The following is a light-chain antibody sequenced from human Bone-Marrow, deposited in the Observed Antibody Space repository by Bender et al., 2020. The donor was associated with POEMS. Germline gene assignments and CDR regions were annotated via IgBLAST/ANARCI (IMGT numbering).Light chain of an antibody. Sequence: QFVLTQSPSASASLGASVKLTCTLSSGQRSYAIAWHQQQPGKGPRFLMKVNSDGSHSKGDGIPDRFSGSSSGAERYLTIFSLQSEDEGDYYCQTWGGGPYVFGPGTKVTVL. V-gene: IGLV4-69*01. CDR2: VNSDGSH. J-gene: IGLJ1*01. CDR1: SGQRSYA. CDR3: QTWGGGPYV.